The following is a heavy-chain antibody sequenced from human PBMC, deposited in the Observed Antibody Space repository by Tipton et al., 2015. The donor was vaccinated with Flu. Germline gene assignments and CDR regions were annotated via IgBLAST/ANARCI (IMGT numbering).Heavy chain of an antibody. CDR3: ARGRSSSIYYYFDS. V-gene: IGHV4-4*02. D-gene: IGHD6-6*01. CDR2: VEHSGIT. CDR1: GASISNSDW. Sequence: TLSLTCTVSGASISNSDWWIWVRQSPGKGLEWIGEVEHSGITTDNQSLKGRVIISVDKSKNQFSLKMTSMTTADTAVYYCARGRSSSIYYYFDSWGQGTLVTVSS. J-gene: IGHJ4*02.